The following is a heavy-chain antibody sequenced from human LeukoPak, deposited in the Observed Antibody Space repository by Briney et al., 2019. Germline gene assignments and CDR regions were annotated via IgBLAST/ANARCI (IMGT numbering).Heavy chain of an antibody. V-gene: IGHV3-7*01. CDR1: GFTLTNFW. Sequence: GVSLRLSCAASGFTLTNFWMTWIRQAPGKGLEWVANIKEDGSEKYYVDSVKGRFTISRDNAKKSLYLEMNSLKVEDTGVYYCARDGEITFGTDNWGQGTLVTVSS. D-gene: IGHD3-16*01. CDR2: IKEDGSEK. CDR3: ARDGEITFGTDN. J-gene: IGHJ4*02.